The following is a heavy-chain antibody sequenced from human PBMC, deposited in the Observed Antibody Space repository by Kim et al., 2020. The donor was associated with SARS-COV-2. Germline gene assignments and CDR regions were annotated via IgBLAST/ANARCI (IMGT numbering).Heavy chain of an antibody. CDR3: ARDYGAAGDY. Sequence: KSHAHSVKGRFTISRDNSKNTLYLQMNSLRAEDTAVYYCARDYGAAGDYWGQGTLVTVSS. J-gene: IGHJ4*02. D-gene: IGHD6-13*01. CDR2: K. V-gene: IGHV3-33*01.